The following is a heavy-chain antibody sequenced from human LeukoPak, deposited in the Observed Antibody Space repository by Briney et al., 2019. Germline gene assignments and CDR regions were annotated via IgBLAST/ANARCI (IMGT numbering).Heavy chain of an antibody. CDR3: ARDLGYCSSTSCYRLPNWFDP. D-gene: IGHD2-2*01. V-gene: IGHV4-59*01. CDR1: GGSISSYY. Sequence: PSETLSLTCTVSGGSISSYYWSWIRQPPGKGLEWIGYIYYSGSTNYNPSLKSRVTISVDTSKNQFSLKLSSVTAVDTAVYYCARDLGYCSSTSCYRLPNWFDPWGQGTLVTVSS. J-gene: IGHJ5*02. CDR2: IYYSGST.